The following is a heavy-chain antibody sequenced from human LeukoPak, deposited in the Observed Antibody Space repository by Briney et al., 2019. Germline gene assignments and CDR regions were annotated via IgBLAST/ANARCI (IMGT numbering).Heavy chain of an antibody. J-gene: IGHJ6*02. CDR2: IYHSGST. CDR1: GGSISSGGYS. Sequence: SETLSLTCAVSGGSISSGGYSWSWIRQPPGTGLEWIGYIYHSGSTYYNPSLMSRVTISVDRSKNQFSLKLSSVTAADTAVYYCASGAGTISYYYYGMDVWGQGTTVTVSS. D-gene: IGHD6-19*01. CDR3: ASGAGTISYYYYGMDV. V-gene: IGHV4-30-2*01.